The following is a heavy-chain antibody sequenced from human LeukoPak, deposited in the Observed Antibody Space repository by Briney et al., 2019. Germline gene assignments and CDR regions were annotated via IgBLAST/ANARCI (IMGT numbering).Heavy chain of an antibody. D-gene: IGHD3-3*01. V-gene: IGHV1-2*02. CDR2: INPNSGGT. CDR1: GYTFTGYY. J-gene: IGHJ6*03. Sequence: ASVKVSCKASGYTFTGYYMHWVRQAPGQGLEWMGWINPNSGGTNYAQKFQGRVTITADKSTSTAYMELSSLRSEDTAVYYCASGEVTIFGVVTPPDYYYMDVWGKGTTVTVSS. CDR3: ASGEVTIFGVVTPPDYYYMDV.